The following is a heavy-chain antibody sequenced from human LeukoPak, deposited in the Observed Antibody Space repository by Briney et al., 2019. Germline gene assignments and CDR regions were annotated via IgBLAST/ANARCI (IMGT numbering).Heavy chain of an antibody. V-gene: IGHV3-33*06. Sequence: GGSLRLSCAASGFTFSSYGMHWVRQAPGKGLEWVALIWYDGNNKYYADSVKGRFTISRDNSKNTLYLQLNSLRAEDTAVYYCAKLPTVTTPSDAFDIWGQGTMVTVSS. J-gene: IGHJ3*02. CDR1: GFTFSSYG. D-gene: IGHD4-17*01. CDR3: AKLPTVTTPSDAFDI. CDR2: IWYDGNNK.